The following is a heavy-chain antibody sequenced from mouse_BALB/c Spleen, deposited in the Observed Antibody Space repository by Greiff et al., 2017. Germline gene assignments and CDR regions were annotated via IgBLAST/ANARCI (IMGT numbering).Heavy chain of an antibody. V-gene: IGHV5-12-2*01. CDR3: ARHALLLRFHWYFDV. CDR1: GFTFSSYT. J-gene: IGHJ1*01. Sequence: EVQVVESGGGLVQPGGSLKLSCAASGFTFSSYTMSWVRQTPEKRLEWVAYISNGGGSTYYPDTVKGRFTISRDNAKNTLYLQMSSLKSEDTAMYYCARHALLLRFHWYFDVWGAGTTVTVSS. CDR2: ISNGGGST. D-gene: IGHD1-1*01.